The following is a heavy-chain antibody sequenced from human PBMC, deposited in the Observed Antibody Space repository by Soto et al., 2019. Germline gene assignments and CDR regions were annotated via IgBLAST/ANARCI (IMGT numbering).Heavy chain of an antibody. Sequence: QVQLVESGGGVVQPGRPLRLSCAASGFTFSSYGMHWVRQAPGKGLEWVAVISYDGSNKYYADSVKGRFTISRDNSKNTLYLQMNSVRAEDTAVYYCAKEGGYYGSGSYSVGENYYGMDVW. CDR2: ISYDGSNK. V-gene: IGHV3-30*18. CDR3: AKEGGYYGSGSYSVGENYYGMDV. D-gene: IGHD3-10*01. CDR1: GFTFSSYG. J-gene: IGHJ6*01.